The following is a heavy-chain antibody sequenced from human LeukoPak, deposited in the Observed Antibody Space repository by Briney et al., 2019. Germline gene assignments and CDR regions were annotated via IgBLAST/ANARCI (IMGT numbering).Heavy chain of an antibody. CDR3: AKDRGAAAGTFYFDY. Sequence: PGGSLRLSCAASGFTFSSYGMHRVRQAPGKGLERVAVIWYDGSNKYYADSVKGRFTIPRDNSKNTLYLQMNSLRAEDTAVYYCAKDRGAAAGTFYFDYWGQGTLVTVSS. CDR1: GFTFSSYG. V-gene: IGHV3-33*06. CDR2: IWYDGSNK. J-gene: IGHJ4*02. D-gene: IGHD6-13*01.